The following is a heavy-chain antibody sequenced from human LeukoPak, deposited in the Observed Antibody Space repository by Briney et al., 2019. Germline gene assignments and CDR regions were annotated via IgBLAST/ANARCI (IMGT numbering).Heavy chain of an antibody. Sequence: SETLSLTCTVSGGSISSYYWSWIRQPPGKGVEWIGYIYYSGSTNYNPSLKSRVTISVDTSKNQFSLKLSSVTAADTAVYYCARRLSSGWIRGPTTYFDYWGQGTLVTVSS. CDR1: GGSISSYY. D-gene: IGHD6-19*01. J-gene: IGHJ4*02. V-gene: IGHV4-59*08. CDR3: ARRLSSGWIRGPTTYFDY. CDR2: IYYSGST.